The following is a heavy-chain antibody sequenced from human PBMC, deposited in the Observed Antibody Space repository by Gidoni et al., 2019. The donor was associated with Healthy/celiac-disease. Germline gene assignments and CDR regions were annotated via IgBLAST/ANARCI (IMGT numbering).Heavy chain of an antibody. CDR3: ARRIAAAEMGAFDI. CDR1: GGSISSSSYY. Sequence: QLQLQESGPGLVKPSETLSLTCTVSGGSISSSSYYWGWIRQPPGKGLEWIGSIYYSGSTYYNPSLKSRVTISVDTSKNQFSLKLSSVTAADTAVYYCARRIAAAEMGAFDIWGQGTMVTVSS. CDR2: IYYSGST. J-gene: IGHJ3*02. D-gene: IGHD6-13*01. V-gene: IGHV4-39*01.